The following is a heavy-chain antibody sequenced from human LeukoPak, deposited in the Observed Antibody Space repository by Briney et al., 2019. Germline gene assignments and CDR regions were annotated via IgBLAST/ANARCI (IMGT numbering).Heavy chain of an antibody. CDR2: ISAYNGDT. D-gene: IGHD4-17*01. Sequence: ASVKVSCRASGFTFNRYGISWVRQAPGQGLEGMGWISAYNGDTIYAQNFQGRDTMTTDGSTSTAYMELRSLRSDDTAVYYCAREADYGDYEELGYFDYWGQGTLVTVSS. CDR1: GFTFNRYG. J-gene: IGHJ4*02. CDR3: AREADYGDYEELGYFDY. V-gene: IGHV1-18*01.